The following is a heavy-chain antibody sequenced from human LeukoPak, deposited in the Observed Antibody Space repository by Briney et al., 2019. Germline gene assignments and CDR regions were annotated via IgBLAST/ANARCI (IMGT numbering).Heavy chain of an antibody. V-gene: IGHV3-30*07. CDR1: GFTFSSYA. J-gene: IGHJ4*02. CDR3: ARHITIRGQDTSGYSLFDS. D-gene: IGHD3-22*01. Sequence: GRSLRLSCAASGFTFSSYAMHWVRQAPGKWLECVAVISYDGSNKYYADSVKGRLTISRENSADTLYLLMNSLRVDDTAVYYCARHITIRGQDTSGYSLFDSWGQGTLVTVSS. CDR2: ISYDGSNK.